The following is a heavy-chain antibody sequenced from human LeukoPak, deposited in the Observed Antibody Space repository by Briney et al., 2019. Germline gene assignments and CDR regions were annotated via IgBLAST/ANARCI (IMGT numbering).Heavy chain of an antibody. CDR3: AAEDSSGYKYYFDY. D-gene: IGHD3-22*01. CDR2: IYYSGST. CDR1: GGSFSGYY. J-gene: IGHJ4*02. Sequence: PSETLSLTCAVYGGSFSGYYWSWIRQPPGKGLEWIGYIYYSGSTNYNPSLKSRVTISVDTSKNQFSLKLSSVTAADTAVYYCAAEDSSGYKYYFDYWGQGTLVTVSS. V-gene: IGHV4-59*01.